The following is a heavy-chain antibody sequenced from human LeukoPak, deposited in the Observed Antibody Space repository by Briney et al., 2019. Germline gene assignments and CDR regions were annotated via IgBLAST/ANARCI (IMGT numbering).Heavy chain of an antibody. J-gene: IGHJ4*02. CDR3: AKHIRIHDYGDDPFDY. D-gene: IGHD4-17*01. CDR2: ISWNSGTI. V-gene: IGHV3-9*01. Sequence: PGRSLRLSCAASGFTFDDYAMHWVRQAPGKGLGWVSGISWNSGTIGYADSVKGRFTISRDNAKNSLYLQMNSLRAEDTALYYCAKHIRIHDYGDDPFDYWGQGTLVTVSS. CDR1: GFTFDDYA.